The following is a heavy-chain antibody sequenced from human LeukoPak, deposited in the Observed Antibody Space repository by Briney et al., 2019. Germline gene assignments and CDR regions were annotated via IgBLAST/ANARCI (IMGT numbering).Heavy chain of an antibody. CDR2: ISAYNGNT. J-gene: IGHJ4*02. V-gene: IGHV1-18*01. D-gene: IGHD3-22*01. CDR3: AREGGDYDSSGYPPTPYYFDY. Sequence: ASVKVSCKASGYTFTSYGISWVRQAPGQGLEWMGWISAYNGNTNYAQKLQGRVTMTTDTSTSTAYMELRSLRSDDTAVYYCAREGGDYDSSGYPPTPYYFDYWGQGILVTVSS. CDR1: GYTFTSYG.